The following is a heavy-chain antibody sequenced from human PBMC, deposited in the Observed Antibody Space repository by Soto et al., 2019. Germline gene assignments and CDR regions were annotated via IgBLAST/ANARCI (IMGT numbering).Heavy chain of an antibody. CDR1: GYTFTSYG. CDR2: ISAYDGNT. D-gene: IGHD5-12*01. Sequence: GXSVKVSYKASGYTFTSYGISWVRQAPGQGLEWMGWISAYDGNTNYAQKLQGRVTMTTDTSTSTAYMELRSLRSDDTAVYYCAREGIYSGYDFNYYGMDVWGQGTTVTVSS. CDR3: AREGIYSGYDFNYYGMDV. V-gene: IGHV1-18*01. J-gene: IGHJ6*02.